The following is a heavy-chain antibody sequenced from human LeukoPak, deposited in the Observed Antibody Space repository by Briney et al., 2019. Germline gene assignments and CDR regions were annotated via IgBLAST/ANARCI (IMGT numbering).Heavy chain of an antibody. Sequence: GGSLRLSCAASGFTFSSYTMNWVRQAPGKGLEWVSSISSSSTYIYYADSVESRFTISRDNAENSLFLEMNSLRAEDTAVYYCARDLGTTMITSLGYWGQGTLVTVSS. V-gene: IGHV3-21*01. J-gene: IGHJ4*02. D-gene: IGHD3-22*01. CDR2: ISSSSTYI. CDR1: GFTFSSYT. CDR3: ARDLGTTMITSLGY.